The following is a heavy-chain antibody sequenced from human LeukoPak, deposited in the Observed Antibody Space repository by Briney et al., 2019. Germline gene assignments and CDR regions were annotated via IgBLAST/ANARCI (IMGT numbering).Heavy chain of an antibody. CDR3: AAVFEEGPNYYMDV. J-gene: IGHJ6*03. CDR2: IIPILGIA. D-gene: IGHD3-3*01. V-gene: IGHV1-69*04. Sequence: ASVKVSCKASGGTFSSYAISWVRQAPGQGLEWMGRIIPILGIANYAQKFQGRVTITADKSTSTAYMELSSLRSEDTAVYYCAAVFEEGPNYYMDVWGKGTTVTVSS. CDR1: GGTFSSYA.